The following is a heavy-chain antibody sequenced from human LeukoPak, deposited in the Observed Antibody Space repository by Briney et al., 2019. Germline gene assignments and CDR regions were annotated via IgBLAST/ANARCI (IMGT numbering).Heavy chain of an antibody. CDR2: INPNSGGT. CDR3: ARGLVGATPFDY. CDR1: GYSFSAYH. J-gene: IGHJ4*02. D-gene: IGHD1-26*01. V-gene: IGHV1-2*02. Sequence: ASVKVSCKASGYSFSAYHMHWVRQAPGQGLEWMGWINPNSGGTNYAQKFQGRVTMTRDTSIGTAYMELSRLRSDDTAVYYCARGLVGATPFDYWGQGTLVTVSS.